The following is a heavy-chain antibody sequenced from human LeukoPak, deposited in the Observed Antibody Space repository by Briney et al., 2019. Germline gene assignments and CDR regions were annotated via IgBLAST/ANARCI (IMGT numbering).Heavy chain of an antibody. D-gene: IGHD2-2*02. CDR1: GFTFSSYW. Sequence: GGSLRLSCAASGFTFSSYWMHWVRQAPGKGLVWVSRINSDGSSTSYADSVKGRFTISRDNAKNTLYLQMNSLSGEDTAVYYCARVRYCSSTSCYKWCDPWGEGDLVTVS. CDR2: INSDGSST. V-gene: IGHV3-74*01. J-gene: IGHJ5*02. CDR3: ARVRYCSSTSCYKWCDP.